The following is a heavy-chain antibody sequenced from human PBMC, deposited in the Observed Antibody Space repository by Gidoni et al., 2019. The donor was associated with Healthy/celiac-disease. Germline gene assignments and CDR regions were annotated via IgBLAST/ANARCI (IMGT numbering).Heavy chain of an antibody. D-gene: IGHD6-19*01. CDR2: ISYDGSNK. J-gene: IGHJ4*02. CDR3: AKDLLLSGWPY. CDR1: GFTFSSYG. Sequence: QVQLVESGGAVVQPGRSLRLSCAASGFTFSSYGMHWVRQAPGKGPEWVAVISYDGSNKYYADSVKGRFTISRDNSKNTRYLQINSLRAEETAVYYCAKDLLLSGWPYWGQGTLVTVSS. V-gene: IGHV3-30*18.